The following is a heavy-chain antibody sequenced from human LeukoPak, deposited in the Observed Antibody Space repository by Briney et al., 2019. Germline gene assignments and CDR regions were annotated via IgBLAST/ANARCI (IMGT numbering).Heavy chain of an antibody. CDR1: GFTFNRYW. Sequence: GSLRLSCAGSGFTFNRYWMSWVRQAPGKGPEWVANVKQDGSEKHYLDSVKGRFTISRDNAKNSLYLQMNSLRDEDTAVYYCARDWYFDYWGQGTLVTVSS. J-gene: IGHJ4*02. V-gene: IGHV3-7*01. CDR2: VKQDGSEK. CDR3: ARDWYFDY.